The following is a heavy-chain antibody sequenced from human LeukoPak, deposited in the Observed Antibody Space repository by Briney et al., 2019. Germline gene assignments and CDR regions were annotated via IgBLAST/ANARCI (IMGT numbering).Heavy chain of an antibody. CDR3: ARVSSATADDAFDI. D-gene: IGHD2-2*01. J-gene: IGHJ3*02. CDR2: IYYSGST. V-gene: IGHV4-61*08. Sequence: SETLSLTCVVSGDSISSGGYSWSWIRQTPGKGLEWIGYIYYSGSTNYNPSLKSRVTISVDTSKNQFSLKLSSVTAADTAVYYCARVSSATADDAFDIWGQGTMVTVSS. CDR1: GDSISSGGYS.